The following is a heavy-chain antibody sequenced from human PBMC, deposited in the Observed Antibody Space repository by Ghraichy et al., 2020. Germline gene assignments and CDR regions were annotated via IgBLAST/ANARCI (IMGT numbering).Heavy chain of an antibody. J-gene: IGHJ4*02. CDR1: GFTFSSYA. D-gene: IGHD6-13*01. CDR3: AKDLANAIAAAVLDY. CDR2: ISGSGGST. V-gene: IGHV3-23*01. Sequence: GGSLRLSCAASGFTFSSYAMSWVRQAPGKGLEWVSAISGSGGSTYYADSVKGRFTISRDNSKNTLYLQMNSLRAEDTAVYYCAKDLANAIAAAVLDYWGQGTLVTVSS.